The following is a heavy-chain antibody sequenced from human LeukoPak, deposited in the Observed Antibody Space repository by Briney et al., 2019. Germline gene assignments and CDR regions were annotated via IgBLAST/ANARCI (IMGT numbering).Heavy chain of an antibody. V-gene: IGHV4-34*01. Sequence: ASETLSLTCAVYGGSFSGYYWSWIRQPPGKGLEWIGEINHGGSTNYNPSLKSRATISVDTSKNQFSLKLSSVTAADTAVYYCARGVRYSYGPFDYWGQGTLVTVSS. CDR3: ARGVRYSYGPFDY. CDR2: INHGGST. CDR1: GGSFSGYY. J-gene: IGHJ4*02. D-gene: IGHD5-18*01.